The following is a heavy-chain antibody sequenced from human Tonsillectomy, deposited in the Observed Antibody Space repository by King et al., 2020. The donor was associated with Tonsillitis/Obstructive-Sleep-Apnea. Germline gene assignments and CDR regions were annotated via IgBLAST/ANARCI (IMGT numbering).Heavy chain of an antibody. V-gene: IGHV1-2*02. J-gene: IGHJ3*02. D-gene: IGHD7-27*01. CDR2: INPNSGGT. CDR1: GYTFTDYY. CDR3: VRELRTGEYAFDI. Sequence: AQLVQSGAEVKKPGASVKVSCKASGYTFTDYYMHWVRQAPGQGLEWMGWINPNSGGTNYAQKFQGRVTMTRDTSISTAYMELSRLRSDDTAVYYCVRELRTGEYAFDIWGQGTMVTVSS.